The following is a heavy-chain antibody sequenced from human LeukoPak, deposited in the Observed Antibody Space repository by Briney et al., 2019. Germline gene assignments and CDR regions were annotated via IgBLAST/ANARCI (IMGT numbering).Heavy chain of an antibody. CDR3: ARHRREVPAYYFDY. Sequence: SETLSLTCTVPGVSISSYLWNWLRQPPGKGLEWLAYIHPSGSTNYNPSLESRVTISLDTSKSQFSLNLASVAAADTAMYYCARHRREVPAYYFDYWGPGAPVTVSS. CDR1: GVSISSYL. CDR2: IHPSGST. V-gene: IGHV4-4*09. D-gene: IGHD5-24*01. J-gene: IGHJ4*02.